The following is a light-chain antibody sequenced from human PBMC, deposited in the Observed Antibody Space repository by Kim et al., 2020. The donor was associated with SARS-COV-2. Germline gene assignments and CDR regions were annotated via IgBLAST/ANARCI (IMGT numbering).Light chain of an antibody. CDR3: QQYNNWPPLT. V-gene: IGKV3-15*01. J-gene: IGKJ4*01. CDR1: QSVSSN. Sequence: EIVMTQSPATLSVSPGERATLSCRASQSVSSNLAWYQQKPGQAPRLLIYGASTRATGIPARFSGSWSGTEFTLTISSLQSEDFAVYYCQQYNNWPPLTFGGGTKLEI. CDR2: GAS.